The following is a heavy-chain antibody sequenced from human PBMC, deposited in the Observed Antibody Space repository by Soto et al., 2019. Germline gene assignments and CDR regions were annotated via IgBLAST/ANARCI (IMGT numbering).Heavy chain of an antibody. D-gene: IGHD2-15*01. CDR1: GFTFSSYS. CDR3: ARDARYCSGGSCCCGMDV. V-gene: IGHV3-21*01. J-gene: IGHJ6*02. CDR2: ISSSSSYI. Sequence: PGGSLRLSCAASGFTFSSYSMNWVRRAPGKGLEWVSSISSSSSYIYYADSVKGRFTISRDNAKNSLYLQMNSLRAEDTAVYYCARDARYCSGGSCCCGMDVWGQGTTVTVSS.